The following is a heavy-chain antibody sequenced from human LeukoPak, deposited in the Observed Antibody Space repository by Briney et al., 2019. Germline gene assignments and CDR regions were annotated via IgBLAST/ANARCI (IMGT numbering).Heavy chain of an antibody. Sequence: ASVKVSCKASGYTFTGYYLHWVRQAPGQGLEWMGWFNPNSGGTNYAQKFQGRVTMTRDTSISTAYMELSRLRSDGTAVYYCARGGRDGYNQYYYYMDVWGKGTTVTVSS. CDR2: FNPNSGGT. D-gene: IGHD5-24*01. V-gene: IGHV1-2*02. CDR1: GYTFTGYY. CDR3: ARGGRDGYNQYYYYMDV. J-gene: IGHJ6*03.